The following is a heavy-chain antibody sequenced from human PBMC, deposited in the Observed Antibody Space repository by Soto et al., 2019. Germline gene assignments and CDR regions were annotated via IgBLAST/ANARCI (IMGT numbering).Heavy chain of an antibody. CDR1: GFTFSSYG. V-gene: IGHV3-33*01. Sequence: QVQLVESGGGAVQPGRSLRLSCAASGFTFSSYGMNWVRQAPGKGLEWVAVIWFDGSNKYYADSVRGRFTISRDNSKNTVWLQMNSLRAEDTAVYYCARESGGRQLDYWGQGTLVTVSA. CDR2: IWFDGSNK. D-gene: IGHD6-19*01. CDR3: ARESGGRQLDY. J-gene: IGHJ4*02.